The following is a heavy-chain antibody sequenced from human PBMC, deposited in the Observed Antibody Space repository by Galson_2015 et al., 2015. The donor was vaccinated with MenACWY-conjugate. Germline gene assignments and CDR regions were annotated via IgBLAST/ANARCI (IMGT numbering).Heavy chain of an antibody. J-gene: IGHJ4*02. Sequence: SETLSLTCAVSGYSISSGYYWGWIRQPPGKGLEWIGSIYHSGRTYFNPSLKSRLTMSVDTSKNQFSLKLSSVTAADTAVYYCARWVAVKMIEYCGQGTLVTVSS. CDR2: IYHSGRT. CDR3: ARWVAVKMIEY. CDR1: GYSISSGYY. D-gene: IGHD6-19*01. V-gene: IGHV4-38-2*01.